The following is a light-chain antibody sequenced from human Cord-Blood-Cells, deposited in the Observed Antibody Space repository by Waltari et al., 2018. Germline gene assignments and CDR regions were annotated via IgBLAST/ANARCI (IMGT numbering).Light chain of an antibody. Sequence: DIQMNQSPSSLSASVGDRFTITCRASQSISSYLNLYQQKPGKAPKLLIYAASSFQSGVPSRFSGSGAGTDFTLTISSLQPEDFATYYCQQSYSTPWTFGQGTKVEIK. CDR2: AAS. V-gene: IGKV1-39*01. CDR1: QSISSY. J-gene: IGKJ1*01. CDR3: QQSYSTPWT.